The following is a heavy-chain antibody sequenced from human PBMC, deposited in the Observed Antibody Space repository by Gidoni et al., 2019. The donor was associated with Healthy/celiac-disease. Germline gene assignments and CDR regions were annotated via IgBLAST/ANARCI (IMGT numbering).Heavy chain of an antibody. CDR1: GFTFSSYS. D-gene: IGHD3-9*01. V-gene: IGHV3-48*02. CDR3: ARDGINYYILTGYYVGGYFDY. CDR2: ISSSSSTI. J-gene: IGHJ4*02. Sequence: EVQLVESGGGLVQPGGSLRLSCAASGFTFSSYSMNWVRQAPGKGLEWVSYISSSSSTIYYADSVKGRFTISRDNAKNSLYLQMNSLRDEDTAVYYCARDGINYYILTGYYVGGYFDYWGQGTLVTVSS.